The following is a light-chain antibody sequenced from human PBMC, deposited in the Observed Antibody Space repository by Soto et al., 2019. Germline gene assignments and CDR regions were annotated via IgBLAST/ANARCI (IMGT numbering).Light chain of an antibody. CDR3: SSYTSSSPVV. CDR2: EVS. V-gene: IGLV2-14*01. J-gene: IGLJ2*01. CDR1: SSDVGGFNH. Sequence: QSVLTQPASVSGSPGQSITISCTGASSDVGGFNHVSWYQQHPDKAPKLMIYEVSDRPSGVSNRFSASKSGNTASLTISGLQAEDEADYYCSSYTSSSPVVFGGGTQLTVL.